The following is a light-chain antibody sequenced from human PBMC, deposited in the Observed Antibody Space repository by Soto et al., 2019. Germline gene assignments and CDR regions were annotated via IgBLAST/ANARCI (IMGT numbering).Light chain of an antibody. CDR3: QQSYSTLLT. J-gene: IGKJ4*01. CDR1: QNIGGF. Sequence: DIQMTQSPSSLSASVGDRVTITCRASQNIGGFLSWYQKKPGKAPMLLIYAASTLHSGVPSRFSGSGSGTDFTLTISSLQPEDFETYYCQQSYSTLLTFGGGTKVDIK. V-gene: IGKV1-39*01. CDR2: AAS.